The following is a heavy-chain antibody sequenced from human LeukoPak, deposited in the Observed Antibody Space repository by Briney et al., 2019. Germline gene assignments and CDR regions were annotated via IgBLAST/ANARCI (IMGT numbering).Heavy chain of an antibody. CDR3: ARDLVDGVGAPGAY. J-gene: IGHJ4*02. Sequence: ASVKVSCKASGYTFTNYGITWMRQAPGQGLEWMGWINTYDGNTNYAQKLQGRVTITTDTSTSTAYMELRSLRSDDTAVFYCARDLVDGVGAPGAYWGQGALVTVSS. V-gene: IGHV1-18*01. D-gene: IGHD1-26*01. CDR1: GYTFTNYG. CDR2: INTYDGNT.